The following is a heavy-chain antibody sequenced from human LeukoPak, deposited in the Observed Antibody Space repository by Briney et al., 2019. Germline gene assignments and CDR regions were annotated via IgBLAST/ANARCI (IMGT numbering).Heavy chain of an antibody. J-gene: IGHJ4*02. D-gene: IGHD6-19*01. Sequence: ASVKVSCKVSGYTLTELSMHWVRQAPGKGLEWMGGFEPEDGETIYAQKFQGRVTMTEDTSTDTAYMELSSLRSEDTAVYYCATDGVAVAGTGFDYWGQGTLVTVSS. V-gene: IGHV1-24*01. CDR3: ATDGVAVAGTGFDY. CDR1: GYTLTELS. CDR2: FEPEDGET.